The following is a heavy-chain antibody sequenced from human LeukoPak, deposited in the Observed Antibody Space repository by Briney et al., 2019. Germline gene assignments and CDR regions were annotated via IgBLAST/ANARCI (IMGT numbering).Heavy chain of an antibody. CDR2: ISSDSRTI. CDR1: GFTFSYYY. J-gene: IGHJ6*02. CDR3: ASHYGSGSYYDYYYGMDV. Sequence: GGSLRLSCAASGFTFSYYYMSWIRQAPGKGLEWLSYISSDSRTIFYADSVKGRFTISRDNSKNTLYLQMNSLRAEDTAVYYCASHYGSGSYYDYYYGMDVWGQGTTVTVSS. V-gene: IGHV3-11*01. D-gene: IGHD3-10*01.